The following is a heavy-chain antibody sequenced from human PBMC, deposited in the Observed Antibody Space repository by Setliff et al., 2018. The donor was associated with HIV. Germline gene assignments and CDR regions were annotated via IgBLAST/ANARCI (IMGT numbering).Heavy chain of an antibody. CDR1: GGTFSSYA. V-gene: IGHV1-69*10. Sequence: SVKVSCKASGGTFSSYAISWVRQAPGQGLEWMGGIIPILGIANYAQKFQGRVTITADKSTSTAYMELSSLRSEDTAVYYCARDGDYSNNLYDAFDIWGQGTMVTVSS. D-gene: IGHD3-16*01. CDR2: IIPILGIA. J-gene: IGHJ3*02. CDR3: ARDGDYSNNLYDAFDI.